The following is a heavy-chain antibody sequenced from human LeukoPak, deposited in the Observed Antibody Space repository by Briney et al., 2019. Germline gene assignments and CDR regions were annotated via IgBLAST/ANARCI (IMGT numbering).Heavy chain of an antibody. Sequence: SETLSLTCTVSGESISGFYWNWIRQPPGKGLEWIGYIYHSGSTYHNPSLKSRVTISLDRSKNQFSVKVNSVTAADTAVYYCARNYYGSGSYYIDLWGQGALVTVSS. CDR1: GESISGFY. D-gene: IGHD3-10*01. CDR3: ARNYYGSGSYYIDL. CDR2: IYHSGST. J-gene: IGHJ5*02. V-gene: IGHV4-30-2*01.